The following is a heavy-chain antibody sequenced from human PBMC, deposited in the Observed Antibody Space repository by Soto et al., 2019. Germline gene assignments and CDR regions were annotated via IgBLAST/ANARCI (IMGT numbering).Heavy chain of an antibody. V-gene: IGHV4-59*08. J-gene: IGHJ4*02. Sequence: GKPSETLSLTCTVSGGSISSYYWSWIRQPPGKGLEWIGYIYYSGSTNYNPSLKSRVTISVDTSKNQFSLKLSSVTAADTAVYYCARQDDYGDYFDYWGQGTLVTVSS. CDR1: GGSISSYY. CDR2: IYYSGST. D-gene: IGHD4-17*01. CDR3: ARQDDYGDYFDY.